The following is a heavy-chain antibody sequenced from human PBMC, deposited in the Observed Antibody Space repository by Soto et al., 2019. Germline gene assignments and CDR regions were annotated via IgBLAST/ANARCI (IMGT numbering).Heavy chain of an antibody. CDR2: INHSGST. CDR3: ERGRRATNGMDV. Sequence: PETLSLTCTVSGGSISSGGYYWSWIRQHPGKGLEWIGEINHSGSTNYNPSLKSRVTISVDTSKNQFSLKLSSVTAADTAVYYCERGRRATNGMDVWGQGTTVTVSS. J-gene: IGHJ6*02. CDR1: GGSISSGGYY. D-gene: IGHD1-26*01. V-gene: IGHV4-39*07.